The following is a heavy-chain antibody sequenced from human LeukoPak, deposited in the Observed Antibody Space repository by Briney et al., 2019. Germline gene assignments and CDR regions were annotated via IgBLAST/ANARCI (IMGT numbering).Heavy chain of an antibody. CDR2: IYYSGST. CDR3: ARGQGYSYDYYFDY. D-gene: IGHD5-18*01. V-gene: IGHV4-59*01. J-gene: IGHJ4*02. Sequence: SSETLSLTCTVSGGSISSYYWSWIRQPPGKGLEWIGYIYYSGSTNYNPSLKSRVTISVDTSENQFSLNLNSVTAADTAVYYCARGQGYSYDYYFDYWGQGTLVTVSS. CDR1: GGSISSYY.